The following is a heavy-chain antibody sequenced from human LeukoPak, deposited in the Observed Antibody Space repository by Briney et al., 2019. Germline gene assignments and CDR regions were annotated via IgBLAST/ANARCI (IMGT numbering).Heavy chain of an antibody. V-gene: IGHV3-48*02. D-gene: IGHD6-13*01. CDR2: ISASSGTI. CDR3: AREVSSMISGSDY. J-gene: IGHJ4*02. Sequence: PGGSLRLSCAASGFTFSSYSMNWVRQAPGKGLEWVSYISASSGTIYYADSVKGRFTISRDNAKNSLYLQMNSLRDEDTAVYYCAREVSSMISGSDYWGQGTLVTVSS. CDR1: GFTFSSYS.